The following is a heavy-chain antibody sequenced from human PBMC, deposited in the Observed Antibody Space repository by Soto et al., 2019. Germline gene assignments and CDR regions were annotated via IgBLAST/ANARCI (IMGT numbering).Heavy chain of an antibody. V-gene: IGHV4-34*01. CDR1: GGSFSGYY. CDR3: ARGYSYGYGDYYYGMDV. Sequence: SETLSLTCAVYGGSFSGYYWSWIRQPPGKGLEWIGEINHSGSTNYNPSLKSRVTISVDTSKNQFSLKLSSVTAADTAVYYCARGYSYGYGDYYYGMDVWGQGTTVTVSS. J-gene: IGHJ6*02. D-gene: IGHD5-18*01. CDR2: INHSGST.